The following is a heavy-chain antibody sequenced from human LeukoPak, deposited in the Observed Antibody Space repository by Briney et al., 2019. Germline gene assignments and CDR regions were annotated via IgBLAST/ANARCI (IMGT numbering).Heavy chain of an antibody. J-gene: IGHJ6*02. Sequence: PGGSLRLSCAASGFTFSSYGMHWVRQAPGKGLEWVAVISYDGSNKYYADSVKGRFTISRDNSKSTLYLQMNSLRAEDTAVYYCARGPRGYSSGQRDYYYGMDVWGQGTTVTVSS. D-gene: IGHD6-19*01. V-gene: IGHV3-30*03. CDR2: ISYDGSNK. CDR1: GFTFSSYG. CDR3: ARGPRGYSSGQRDYYYGMDV.